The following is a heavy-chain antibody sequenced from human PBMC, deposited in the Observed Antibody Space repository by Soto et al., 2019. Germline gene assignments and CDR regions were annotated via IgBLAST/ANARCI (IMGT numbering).Heavy chain of an antibody. CDR2: ISYDGSNK. J-gene: IGHJ4*02. V-gene: IGHV3-30-3*01. CDR3: ARVGYYYGSGSSDY. Sequence: GGSLRLSCAASGFTFISYAMHWVRQAPGKGLEWVAVISYDGSNKYYADSVKGRFTISRDNSKNTLYLQMNSLRAEDTAVYYCARVGYYYGSGSSDYWGQGTLVTVSS. CDR1: GFTFISYA. D-gene: IGHD3-10*01.